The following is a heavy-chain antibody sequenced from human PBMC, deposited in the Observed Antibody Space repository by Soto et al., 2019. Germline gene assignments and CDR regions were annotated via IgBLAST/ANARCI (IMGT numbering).Heavy chain of an antibody. D-gene: IGHD6-6*01. V-gene: IGHV2-5*02. CDR3: AHARNDLVAFDI. CDR2: IYWDDDK. J-gene: IGHJ3*02. CDR1: GFSLNTGGVG. Sequence: QITLKESGPTLVKPTQTLTLTCTFSGFSLNTGGVGVGWIRQSPGKALEWLGLIYWDDDKRYSPSLKTRLTITKDTSNNPVVLTMTNMEPVDTATYYCAHARNDLVAFDIWGQGTLVTVSS.